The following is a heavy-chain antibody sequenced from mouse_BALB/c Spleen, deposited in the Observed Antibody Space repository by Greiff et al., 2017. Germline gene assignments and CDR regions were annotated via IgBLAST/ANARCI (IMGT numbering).Heavy chain of an antibody. CDR2: ILPGSGST. V-gene: IGHV1-9*01. D-gene: IGHD2-14*01. CDR1: GYTFSSYW. CDR3: ARIGYDKGGYAMDY. Sequence: LVESGAELMKPGASVKISCKATGYTFSSYWIEWVKQRPGHGLEWIGEILPGSGSTNYNEKFKGKATFTADTSSNTAYMQLSSLTSEDSAVYYCARIGYDKGGYAMDYWGQGTSVTVSS. J-gene: IGHJ4*01.